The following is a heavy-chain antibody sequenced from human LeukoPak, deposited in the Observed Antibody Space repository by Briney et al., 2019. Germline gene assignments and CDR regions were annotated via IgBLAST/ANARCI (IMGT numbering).Heavy chain of an antibody. V-gene: IGHV1-2*06. CDR2: INPNSGGT. CDR3: ARDQNYYSSGSYDWFDP. Sequence: GASVKVSCKASGYTFTGYYIHWVRQAPGQGREWMGRINPNSGGTKYAPKFQGRVTMTRDTSISTAYMELSRLRSDDTAVYYCARDQNYYSSGSYDWFDPWGQGTLVTVSS. CDR1: GYTFTGYY. D-gene: IGHD3-10*01. J-gene: IGHJ5*02.